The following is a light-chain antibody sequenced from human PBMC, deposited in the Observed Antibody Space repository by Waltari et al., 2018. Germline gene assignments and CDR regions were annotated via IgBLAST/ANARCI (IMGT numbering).Light chain of an antibody. Sequence: DIQMTQSPSTLSASVGDRVTITCRASQSISNWLAWYHQKPGKAPKLLIYKASTLESGVPSRFRGSGSGTEFTLTISSLQPDDFATYYCQQYNSYSLLTFGGGTKVEIK. V-gene: IGKV1-5*03. CDR1: QSISNW. J-gene: IGKJ4*01. CDR3: QQYNSYSLLT. CDR2: KAS.